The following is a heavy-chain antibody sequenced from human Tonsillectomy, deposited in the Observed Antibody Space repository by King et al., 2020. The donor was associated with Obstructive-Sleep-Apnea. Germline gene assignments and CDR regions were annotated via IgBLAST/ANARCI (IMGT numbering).Heavy chain of an antibody. D-gene: IGHD4-17*01. Sequence: QLVQSGGGVVQPGKSLRLSCAASGFTFSSYAMHWVRQVPGKGLEWVAAISYDGHNDYYADSVKGRFSISRDNSRNTLYLHMNSRKAEDTAVYYCARELESVYGAYVNYLDYWGQGTLVTVSS. V-gene: IGHV3-30-3*01. J-gene: IGHJ4*02. CDR3: ARELESVYGAYVNYLDY. CDR1: GFTFSSYA. CDR2: ISYDGHND.